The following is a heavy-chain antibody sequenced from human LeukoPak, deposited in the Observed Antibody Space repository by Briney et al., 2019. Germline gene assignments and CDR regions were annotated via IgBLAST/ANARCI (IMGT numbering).Heavy chain of an antibody. Sequence: SQTLSLTCAISGDNVSSNSAAWNWIRESPSRGLEWLGRTYYRSKWYNDYAVSVKSRITINPDTSKNQFSLQLNSVTPEDTAVYYCAKGIAVGGTSGDLAYWGQGTLVTISS. CDR2: TYYRSKWYN. CDR3: AKGIAVGGTSGDLAY. CDR1: GDNVSSNSAA. V-gene: IGHV6-1*01. J-gene: IGHJ4*02. D-gene: IGHD2-2*01.